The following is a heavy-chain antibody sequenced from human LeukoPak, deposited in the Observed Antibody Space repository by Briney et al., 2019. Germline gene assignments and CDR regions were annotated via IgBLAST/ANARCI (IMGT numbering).Heavy chain of an antibody. CDR3: ARDRGMDV. CDR2: IWYDGNNK. J-gene: IGHJ6*02. V-gene: IGHV3-33*01. CDR1: GFTFSSYG. Sequence: GGSLRLSCAASGFTFSSYGMHWVRQAPGKGLEWVAVIWYDGNNKYYADSVKGRFTISRDNSKNTLSLQMNSLGAEDTAVYYCARDRGMDVWGQGTTVTVSS.